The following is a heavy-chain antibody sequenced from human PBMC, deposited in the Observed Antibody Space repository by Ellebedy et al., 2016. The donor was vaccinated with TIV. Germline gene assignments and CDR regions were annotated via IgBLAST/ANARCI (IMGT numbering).Heavy chain of an antibody. CDR1: GFTFSSYG. Sequence: GGSLRLSXAASGFTFSSYGMHWVRQAPGKGLEWVAVISYDGSNKYYADSVKGRFTISRDNSKNTLYLQMSSLRAEDTAVYYCAKGVGGLMNYGMDVWGQGTTVTVSS. D-gene: IGHD2-8*01. V-gene: IGHV3-30*18. CDR3: AKGVGGLMNYGMDV. CDR2: ISYDGSNK. J-gene: IGHJ6*02.